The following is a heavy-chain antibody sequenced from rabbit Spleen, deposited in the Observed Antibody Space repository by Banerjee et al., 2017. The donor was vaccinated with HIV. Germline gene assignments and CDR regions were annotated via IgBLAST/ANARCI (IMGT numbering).Heavy chain of an antibody. V-gene: IGHV1S40*01. J-gene: IGHJ3*01. CDR2: IYDDSAGST. CDR1: GFSFSSSYY. Sequence: QSLEESGGDLVKPEGSLTLTCTASGFSFSSSYYMCWVRQAPGKGLEYIACIYDDSAGSTMYASWAKGRFTISKTSSTTVTLQMTSLTVADTATYWCARAANNIGYCAGLWGQGTLVTVS. CDR3: ARAANNIGYCAGL. D-gene: IGHD1-1*01.